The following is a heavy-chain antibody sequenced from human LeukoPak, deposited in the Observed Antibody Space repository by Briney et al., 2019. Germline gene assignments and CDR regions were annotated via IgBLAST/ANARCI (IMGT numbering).Heavy chain of an antibody. V-gene: IGHV1-8*01. CDR2: MNPNSGDT. D-gene: IGHD6-13*01. CDR1: GYTFTSYE. J-gene: IGHJ4*02. CDR3: ARGLAVAGTGH. Sequence: ASVKVSCKASGYTFTSYEVNWVRQATGQGLEWMGWMNPNSGDTGYAQKFQGRVTMTRDTSISTAYMELSSLRSEDTAVYYCARGLAVAGTGHWGQGTLVTVSS.